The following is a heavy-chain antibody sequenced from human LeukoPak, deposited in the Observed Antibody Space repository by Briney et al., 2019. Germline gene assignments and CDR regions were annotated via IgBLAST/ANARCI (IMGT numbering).Heavy chain of an antibody. V-gene: IGHV3-9*01. D-gene: IGHD4-23*01. Sequence: GRSLRLSCAASGFTFDDYAMHWVRQAPGKGLEWVSGISWNSGSIGYADSVKGRFTIPRDNAKNSLYLQMNSLRAGDTALYYCAKDRYGGSYFDYWGQGTLVTVSS. CDR1: GFTFDDYA. CDR3: AKDRYGGSYFDY. J-gene: IGHJ4*02. CDR2: ISWNSGSI.